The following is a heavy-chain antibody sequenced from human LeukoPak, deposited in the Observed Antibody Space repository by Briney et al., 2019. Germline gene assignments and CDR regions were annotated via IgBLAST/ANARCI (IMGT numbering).Heavy chain of an antibody. V-gene: IGHV4-59*08. Sequence: SETLSLTCIVSGGSIRTYSWNWIRQSPGKGLEWIGYISHSGTTSYRSSLKSRFTISVDTSKNQLSLKLASVTAADTAVYFCARWGDSAWAFGSWGPGTLVTVSS. D-gene: IGHD6-19*01. J-gene: IGHJ4*02. CDR1: GGSIRTYS. CDR3: ARWGDSAWAFGS. CDR2: ISHSGTT.